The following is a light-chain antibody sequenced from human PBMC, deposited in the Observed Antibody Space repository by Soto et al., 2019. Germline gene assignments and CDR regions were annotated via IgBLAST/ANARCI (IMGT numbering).Light chain of an antibody. V-gene: IGKV1-39*01. J-gene: IGKJ1*01. CDR2: VAS. Sequence: DIQMTQCPSPLSASVGYRVAITCRASHTISTYLNWYQQKPGKAPKLLIHVASTLKSGVPSRFSGSGSGTDFTLTISSLQPDDFATYYCQHSNSYTQAFGQGTKVDIK. CDR1: HTISTY. CDR3: QHSNSYTQA.